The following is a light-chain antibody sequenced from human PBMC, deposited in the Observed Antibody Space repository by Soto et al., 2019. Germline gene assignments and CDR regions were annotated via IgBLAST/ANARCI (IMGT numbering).Light chain of an antibody. CDR2: AAS. Sequence: DIQMTQSPSSLSASVGDRVTITCRASQTISNYLNWYQQKPWKAPELLIYAASSLQSGVPSRFSGSGSETDFTLTISSLQPEDSATYYCQQSYTTWYTFGQGTKLEIK. J-gene: IGKJ2*01. CDR1: QTISNY. V-gene: IGKV1-39*01. CDR3: QQSYTTWYT.